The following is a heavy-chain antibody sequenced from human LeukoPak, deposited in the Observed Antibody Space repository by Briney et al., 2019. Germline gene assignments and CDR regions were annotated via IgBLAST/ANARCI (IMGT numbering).Heavy chain of an antibody. J-gene: IGHJ3*02. CDR2: ISSSSSYI. Sequence: PGGSLRLSCAASGFTFSSYSMNWVRQAPGKGLEWVSSISSSSSYIYYADSVKGRFTISRDNSKNTLYLQMNSLRAEDTAVYYCAKDSDIVGAPVAFDIWGQGTTVTVSS. CDR1: GFTFSSYS. CDR3: AKDSDIVGAPVAFDI. V-gene: IGHV3-21*04. D-gene: IGHD1-26*01.